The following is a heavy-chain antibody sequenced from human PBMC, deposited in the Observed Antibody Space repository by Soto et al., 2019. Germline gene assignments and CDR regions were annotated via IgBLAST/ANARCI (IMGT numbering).Heavy chain of an antibody. CDR2: IIPIVGTA. V-gene: IGHV1-69*01. CDR3: VRHGGRHSGGIDY. CDR1: GGTFSSYS. Sequence: QVQLVQSGAEVKKPGSSVKVSCKASGGTFSSYSINWVRQAPGQGLEWMGAIIPIVGTANYAQKFQGRVTITADESTSTAYMELSSLRSADTAVYYWVRHGGRHSGGIDYWGQGTVVTVSS. D-gene: IGHD1-26*01. J-gene: IGHJ4*02.